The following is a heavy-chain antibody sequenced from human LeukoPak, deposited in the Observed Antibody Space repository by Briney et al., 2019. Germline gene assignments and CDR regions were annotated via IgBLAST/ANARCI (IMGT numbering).Heavy chain of an antibody. J-gene: IGHJ6*04. CDR2: ISPDAITT. CDR1: GFSFSTYE. Sequence: GGSLRLSCKASGFSFSTYEFHWVRQAPGKGLEWISYISPDAITTYYADSVKGRFTVSRDNAKNSLYLQMNSLRAEDTAVYYCAELGITMIGGVWGKGTTVTISS. V-gene: IGHV3-48*03. D-gene: IGHD3-10*02. CDR3: AELGITMIGGV.